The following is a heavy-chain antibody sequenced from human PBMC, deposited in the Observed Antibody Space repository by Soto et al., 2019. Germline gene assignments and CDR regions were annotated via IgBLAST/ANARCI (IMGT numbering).Heavy chain of an antibody. D-gene: IGHD6-19*01. V-gene: IGHV3-30*09. CDR2: ISYDGSNK. J-gene: IGHJ4*02. CDR3: ARDKKWLGDFDY. Sequence: QVQLVESGGGVVQPGGSLRLSCAASGFTFSVYTMHWVRQAPGKGLEWVAVISYDGSNKYYADSVKGRFAVSRDNAKNTLYLQMNSLRGEDTAVYYCARDKKWLGDFDYWGQGTLLTVSS. CDR1: GFTFSVYT.